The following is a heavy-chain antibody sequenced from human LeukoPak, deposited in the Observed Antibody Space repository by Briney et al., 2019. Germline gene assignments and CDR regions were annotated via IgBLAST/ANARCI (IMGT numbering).Heavy chain of an antibody. V-gene: IGHV3-23*01. Sequence: GGSLRLSCAASGFTFSSYAMSWVRQAPGKGLQWVSAISGSGGSTYYADSVKGRFTISRDNSKNTLYLQMNSLRAEDTAVYYCAKGSRGDYGSGSYLYFDYWGQGTLVTVSS. CDR2: ISGSGGST. CDR1: GFTFSSYA. D-gene: IGHD3-10*01. J-gene: IGHJ4*02. CDR3: AKGSRGDYGSGSYLYFDY.